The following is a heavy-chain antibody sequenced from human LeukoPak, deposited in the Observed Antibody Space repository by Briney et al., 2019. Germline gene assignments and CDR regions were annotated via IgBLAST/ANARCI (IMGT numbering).Heavy chain of an antibody. D-gene: IGHD2/OR15-2a*01. CDR1: GCTFSNAW. V-gene: IGHV3-15*01. Sequence: GGSLRLSCATSGCTFSNAWLSWVRQAPGKGLEWVGRIKSDGTTDYAAPVKGRFTISRDVSKATPYIPMNSLKTEDTAIYYCTTVSHFYLGGQGTLVTVSS. CDR3: TTVSHFYL. J-gene: IGHJ4*02. CDR2: IKSDGTT.